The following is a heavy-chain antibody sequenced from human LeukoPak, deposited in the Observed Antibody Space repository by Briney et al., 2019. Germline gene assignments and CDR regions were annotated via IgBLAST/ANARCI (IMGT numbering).Heavy chain of an antibody. Sequence: PSETLSLTCTVSGGSISSYYWSWIRQPPGKGLEWIGYIYYSGSTNYNPSLKSRVTISVDTSKNQFALKLSSVTAADTAVYYCARGRAGYYDSSGYQDYWGQGTLVTVSS. D-gene: IGHD3-22*01. V-gene: IGHV4-59*12. J-gene: IGHJ4*02. CDR1: GGSISSYY. CDR2: IYYSGST. CDR3: ARGRAGYYDSSGYQDY.